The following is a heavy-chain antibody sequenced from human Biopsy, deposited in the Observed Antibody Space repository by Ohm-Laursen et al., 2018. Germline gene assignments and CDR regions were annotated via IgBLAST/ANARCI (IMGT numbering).Heavy chain of an antibody. CDR2: ISYDGRNK. CDR3: SKSLGDYWRDYYYGLDA. V-gene: IGHV3-30*18. CDR1: VFTFRDCG. J-gene: IGHJ6*02. Sequence: SLRLSCAASVFTFRDCGMLWVRQAPDKGLAWVALISYDGRNKYYAESVKGRFTISRDNSKSALSLQMTNLRAEDTAVYYCSKSLGDYWRDYYYGLDAWGQGATVTVSS. D-gene: IGHD4-17*01.